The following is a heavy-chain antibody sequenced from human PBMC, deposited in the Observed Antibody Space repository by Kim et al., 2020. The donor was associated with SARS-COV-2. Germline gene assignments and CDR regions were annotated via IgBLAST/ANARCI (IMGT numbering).Heavy chain of an antibody. CDR3: AKVRFLEWPEDY. Sequence: YYADSVKGRFTISRDNSKNTLYLQMNSLRAEDTAVYYCAKVRFLEWPEDYWGQGTLVTVSS. D-gene: IGHD3-3*01. J-gene: IGHJ4*02. V-gene: IGHV3-23*01.